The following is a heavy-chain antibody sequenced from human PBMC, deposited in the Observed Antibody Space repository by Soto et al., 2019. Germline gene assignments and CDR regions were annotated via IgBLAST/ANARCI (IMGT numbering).Heavy chain of an antibody. Sequence: SETLSPTCTVTGDSIGSGNKYWSWIRQATGKGLEWIGYIFSSGNTYYNPSLKSRLTISVDTSKNQLSLNLGSVAAAATAVYYCASDRLMATAGTARHCFGLDVWGQGTTVTVSS. V-gene: IGHV4-30-4*01. CDR1: GDSIGSGNKY. CDR3: ASDRLMATAGTARHCFGLDV. CDR2: IFSSGNT. D-gene: IGHD5-18*01. J-gene: IGHJ6*02.